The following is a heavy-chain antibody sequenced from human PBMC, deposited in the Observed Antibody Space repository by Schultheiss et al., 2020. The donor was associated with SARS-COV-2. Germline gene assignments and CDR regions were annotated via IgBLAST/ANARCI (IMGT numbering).Heavy chain of an antibody. CDR3: ARDRYDFWSGYVSYWYFDL. J-gene: IGHJ2*01. CDR1: GFTFRTYD. Sequence: GESLKISCTASGFTFRTYDMHWVRQRRGRGLEWVSVIGTAGDTSYSGSVKGRFTISRENAENSLYLQMNSLTAEDTAVYYCARDRYDFWSGYVSYWYFDLWGRGTLVTVSS. V-gene: IGHV3-13*01. CDR2: IGTAGDT. D-gene: IGHD3-3*01.